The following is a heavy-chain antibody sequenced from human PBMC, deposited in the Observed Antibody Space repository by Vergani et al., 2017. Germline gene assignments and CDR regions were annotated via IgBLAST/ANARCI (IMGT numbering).Heavy chain of an antibody. CDR2: IRHDGIT. J-gene: IGHJ4*02. D-gene: IGHD2-8*01. CDR3: AREGYCTNGVCFTLFDA. V-gene: IGHV4-4*03. CDR1: GGSISGTNW. Sequence: QVQLQESGPGLVKPPGTLSLTCAVSGGSISGTNWWSWVRQSPGKGLEWIGEIRHDGITHYSPSLKSRVTISIDTSTHQFSLNLRSVTAADTAVYYCAREGYCTNGVCFTLFDAWGQGALVTVSS.